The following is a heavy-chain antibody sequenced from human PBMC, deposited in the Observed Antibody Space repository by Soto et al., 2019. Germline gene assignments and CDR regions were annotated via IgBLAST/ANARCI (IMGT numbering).Heavy chain of an antibody. CDR1: GFTFSSYA. V-gene: IGHV3-23*01. Sequence: GVSLRLSCAASGFTFSSYAMSWVRQAPGKGLEWVSAISGSGGSTYYADSVKGRFTISRDNSKNTLYLQMNSLRAEDTAVYYCAKDXKLRYFDWLNMGYYFDYWGQGTLVTVSS. J-gene: IGHJ4*02. CDR2: ISGSGGST. D-gene: IGHD3-9*01. CDR3: AKDXKLRYFDWLNMGYYFDY.